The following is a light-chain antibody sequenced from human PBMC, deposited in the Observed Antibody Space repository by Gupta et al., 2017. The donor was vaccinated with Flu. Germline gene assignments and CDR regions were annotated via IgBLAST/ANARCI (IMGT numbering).Light chain of an antibody. Sequence: DIVMTHPPDSLAVSLGERAPINCKSSQSVLYSSNNKNYLAWYQQKPGQPPKLLIYWASTRESGVPDRFSGSGSGTDFTLTISSLQAEDVAVYYCQQYYSTPRTFGQGTKVEIK. CDR3: QQYYSTPRT. V-gene: IGKV4-1*01. J-gene: IGKJ1*01. CDR1: QSVLYSSNNKNY. CDR2: WAS.